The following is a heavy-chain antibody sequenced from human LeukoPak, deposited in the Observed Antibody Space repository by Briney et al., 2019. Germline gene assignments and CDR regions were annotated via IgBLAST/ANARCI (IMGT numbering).Heavy chain of an antibody. CDR2: INPNSGGT. D-gene: IGHD3-10*02. Sequence: ASVKVSCKASGYTFTGYYMHWVRQAPGQGLEWMGWINPNSGGTNYAQKFQGRVTMTRDTSISTAYMELSRLRSDDTAVYYCAKALLFGEFYLPLYLDYWGQGTLVTVSS. CDR3: AKALLFGEFYLPLYLDY. V-gene: IGHV1-2*02. CDR1: GYTFTGYY. J-gene: IGHJ4*02.